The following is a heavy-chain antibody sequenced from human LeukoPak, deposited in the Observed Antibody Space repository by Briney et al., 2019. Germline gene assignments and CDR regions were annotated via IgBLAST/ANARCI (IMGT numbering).Heavy chain of an antibody. CDR2: IYYSGST. J-gene: IGHJ4*02. V-gene: IGHV4-31*03. Sequence: PSQTLSLTCTVSGGSISSGGYYWSWIRQHPGKGLEWIGYIYYSGSTNYNPSLKSRVTISVDTSKNQFSLKLSSVTAADTAVYYCARGLLRIAAAGPWFDYWGQGTLVTVSS. CDR1: GGSISSGGYY. CDR3: ARGLLRIAAAGPWFDY. D-gene: IGHD6-13*01.